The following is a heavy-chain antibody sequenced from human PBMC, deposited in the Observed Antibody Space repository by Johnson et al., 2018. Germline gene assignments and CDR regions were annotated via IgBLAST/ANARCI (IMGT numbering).Heavy chain of an antibody. J-gene: IGHJ6*03. D-gene: IGHD5-18*01. V-gene: IGHV3-30*18. CDR2: ISEDGTYT. Sequence: QVQLVESGGGMVQPGRSLRLSCAASGFTFSTFGMYWVRQAPGKGLEWVAVISEDGTYTYHAYSVKGRFTISRDNSKDTVYLQMNSLISEDTAVYYCAKGRGYTYVPVGYMDVWGEGTTVIVSS. CDR1: GFTFSTFG. CDR3: AKGRGYTYVPVGYMDV.